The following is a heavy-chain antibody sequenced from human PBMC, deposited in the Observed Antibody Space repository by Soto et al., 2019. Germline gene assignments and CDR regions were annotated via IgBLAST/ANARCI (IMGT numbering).Heavy chain of an antibody. Sequence: ESLKISCKGSGYSFTSYWISWVRQMPGKGLEWMGRIDPSDSYTNYSPSFQGHVTISADKSISTAYLQWSSLKASDTAMYYCARQEWELLGGYYYYYGMDVWGQGTTVTVSS. D-gene: IGHD1-26*01. CDR2: IDPSDSYT. J-gene: IGHJ6*02. CDR3: ARQEWELLGGYYYYYGMDV. CDR1: GYSFTSYW. V-gene: IGHV5-10-1*01.